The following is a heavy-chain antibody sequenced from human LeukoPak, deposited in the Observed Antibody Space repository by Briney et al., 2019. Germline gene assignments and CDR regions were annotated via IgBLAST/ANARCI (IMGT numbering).Heavy chain of an antibody. Sequence: ASVKVSCKASGYTFTSYGISWVRQAPGQGLEWMGWISAYNGNTNYAQKLQGRVTMTTDTSTSTAYMELRSLRSDDTAVYYCARDQYDSSGYYYVNYYYYGMDVWGQGTTVTVSS. J-gene: IGHJ6*02. CDR3: ARDQYDSSGYYYVNYYYYGMDV. CDR1: GYTFTSYG. V-gene: IGHV1-18*01. CDR2: ISAYNGNT. D-gene: IGHD3-22*01.